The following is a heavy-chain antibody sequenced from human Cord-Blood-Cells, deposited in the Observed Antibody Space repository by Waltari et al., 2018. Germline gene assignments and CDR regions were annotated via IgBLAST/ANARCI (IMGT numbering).Heavy chain of an antibody. V-gene: IGHV1-2*02. CDR1: GYTFTGYY. Sequence: QVQLVQSGAEVKKPGASVKVSCKASGYTFTGYYMHWVRQAPGQGLEWMGWINPNSGGTNYAQKFQGRVTMTRDTSISTAYMELSRLRSDDTAVYYCAIGDTLWGESKRDDAFDIWGQGTMVTVSS. D-gene: IGHD7-27*01. CDR3: AIGDTLWGESKRDDAFDI. CDR2: INPNSGGT. J-gene: IGHJ3*02.